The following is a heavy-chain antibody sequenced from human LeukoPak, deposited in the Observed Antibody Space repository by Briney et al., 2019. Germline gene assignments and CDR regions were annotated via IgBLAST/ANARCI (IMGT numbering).Heavy chain of an antibody. CDR3: AREWALPGAYYMDV. Sequence: PGGSLRLSCAAYGFTFRTYWMHWVRQVPGKGLVWVSRISSDGSSTIYADSVKGRFTISRDNANNTLYLQMNSLRGEDTAVYYCAREWALPGAYYMDVWGKGTTVTVSS. CDR1: GFTFRTYW. V-gene: IGHV3-74*01. CDR2: ISSDGSST. D-gene: IGHD1-26*01. J-gene: IGHJ6*03.